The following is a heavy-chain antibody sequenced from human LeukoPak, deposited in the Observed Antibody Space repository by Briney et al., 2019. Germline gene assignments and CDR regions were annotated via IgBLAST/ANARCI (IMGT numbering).Heavy chain of an antibody. CDR2: IIPIFGTA. V-gene: IGHV1-69*05. CDR1: GGTFSSHA. CDR3: ARASSESIAARPYWFDP. D-gene: IGHD6-6*01. J-gene: IGHJ5*02. Sequence: SVKVSCKASGGTFSSHAISWVRQAPGQGLEWMGGIIPIFGTANYAQKFQGRVTITTDESTSTAYMELSSLRSEDTAVYYCARASSESIAARPYWFDPWGQGTLVTVSS.